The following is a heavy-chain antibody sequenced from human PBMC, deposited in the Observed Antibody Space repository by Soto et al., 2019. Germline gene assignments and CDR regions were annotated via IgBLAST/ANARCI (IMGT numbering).Heavy chain of an antibody. J-gene: IGHJ6*02. CDR1: GYTFTCYY. D-gene: IGHD1-1*01. V-gene: IGHV1-2*02. CDR3: ARGERRYYYYGMDV. Sequence: XSVKVSCKASGYTFTCYYMHWVRQAPGQGLEWMGWINPNSGGTNYAQKFQGRVTMTRDTSISTAYMELSRLRSDDTAVYYCARGERRYYYYGMDVWGQGTTVTVSS. CDR2: INPNSGGT.